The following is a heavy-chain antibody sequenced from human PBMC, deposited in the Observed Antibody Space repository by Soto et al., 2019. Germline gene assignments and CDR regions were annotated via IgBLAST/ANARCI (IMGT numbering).Heavy chain of an antibody. CDR2: IYYSGST. CDR1: GGSISSSSYY. J-gene: IGHJ4*02. D-gene: IGHD3-16*01. CDR3: ARHALIPLVTGGPDETDN. V-gene: IGHV4-39*01. Sequence: SETLSLTCTVSGGSISSSSYYWGWIRQPPGKGLEWIGSIYYSGSTYYNPSLKSRVTISVDTSKNQFSLKLSSVTAADTAVYYCARHALIPLVTGGPDETDNWGQGTLVTVSS.